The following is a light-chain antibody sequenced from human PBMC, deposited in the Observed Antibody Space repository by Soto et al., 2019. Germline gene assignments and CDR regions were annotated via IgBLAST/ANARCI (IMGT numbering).Light chain of an antibody. Sequence: EIVLTQSPGTLSLSPGDRATLYCRASQSVSSNYLAWYQQKPSQAPRLLIYGASSRATGIPDRFSGSGSGTDFTLTISRLEPEDFAVYYCQRYGTSLPLTFGGGTKVEFK. V-gene: IGKV3-20*01. CDR3: QRYGTSLPLT. CDR2: GAS. CDR1: QSVSSNY. J-gene: IGKJ4*01.